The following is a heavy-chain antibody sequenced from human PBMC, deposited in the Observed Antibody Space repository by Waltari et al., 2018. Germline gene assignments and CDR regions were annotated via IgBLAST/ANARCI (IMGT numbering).Heavy chain of an antibody. Sequence: QVQLQESGPGLVRPSQTLSLTCTVSGGSISRGGYYWGWTRQHPGKGLEWIGYIYYSGSTYYNPSLKSRVTISVDTSKNQFSLKLSSVTAADTAVYYCASLIAAAVDYWGQGTLVTVSS. CDR1: GGSISRGGYY. J-gene: IGHJ4*02. CDR3: ASLIAAAVDY. CDR2: IYYSGST. V-gene: IGHV4-31*03. D-gene: IGHD6-13*01.